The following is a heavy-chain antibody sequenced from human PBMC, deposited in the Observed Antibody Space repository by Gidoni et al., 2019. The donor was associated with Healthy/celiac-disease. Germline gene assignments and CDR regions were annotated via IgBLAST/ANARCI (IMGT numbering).Heavy chain of an antibody. CDR1: GFPLSTSGAG. J-gene: IGHJ6*03. V-gene: IGHV2-5*01. Sequence: QITLKESGPTLVKPTQTLTLTCTFSGFPLSTSGAGGGWIRQPPGKALEWLALIYWNDDKRYSPSLKSRLTITKDTSKNQVVLTMTNMDPVDTATYYCAHRFSQRITIFGVAPSMDVWGKGTTVTVSS. CDR2: IYWNDDK. D-gene: IGHD3-3*01. CDR3: AHRFSQRITIFGVAPSMDV.